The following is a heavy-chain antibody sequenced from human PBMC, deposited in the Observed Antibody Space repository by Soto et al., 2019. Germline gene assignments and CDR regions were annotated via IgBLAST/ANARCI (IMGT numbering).Heavy chain of an antibody. D-gene: IGHD6-13*01. J-gene: IGHJ6*02. CDR1: GYSFTSYW. CDR3: ARTSAAGKYYFGMDV. V-gene: IGHV5-51*01. CDR2: IYPGDSDT. Sequence: PGESLKISCKGSGYSFTSYWIGWVRQMPWKGLEWMGIIYPGDSDTRYSPSFQGQVTISADKSISTAYLQWSSLKASDTAMYYCARTSAAGKYYFGMDVWGQGTTVTVS.